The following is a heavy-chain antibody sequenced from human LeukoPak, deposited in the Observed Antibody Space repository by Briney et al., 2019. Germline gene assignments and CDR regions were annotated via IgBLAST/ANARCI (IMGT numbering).Heavy chain of an antibody. CDR2: IYTSGST. D-gene: IGHD5-12*01. Sequence: SETLSLTCTVSGGSISSYYWSWIRQPAGKGLEWIGRIYTSGSTNYNPSLKSRVTMSADTSKNQFSLKLSSVTAADTAVYYCARYSGYDRRRWFDPWGQGTLVTVSS. V-gene: IGHV4-4*07. J-gene: IGHJ5*02. CDR1: GGSISSYY. CDR3: ARYSGYDRRRWFDP.